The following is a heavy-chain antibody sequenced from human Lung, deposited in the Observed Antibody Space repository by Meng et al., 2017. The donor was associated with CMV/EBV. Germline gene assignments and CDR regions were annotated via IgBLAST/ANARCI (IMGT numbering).Heavy chain of an antibody. V-gene: IGHV7-4-1*02. CDR2: IKSNTGNP. CDR3: ARGVVGATSGDY. Sequence: QVQLVQAGSELKDPGDTGKVSCKASGYSCTSYAMNWVRRAPGPGVEWMGWIKSNTGNPTYAQGFKGRFVFSLDTSVSTAYLQISSLKAEDTAVYYCARGVVGATSGDYWGQGTLVTVSS. CDR1: GYSCTSYA. J-gene: IGHJ4*02. D-gene: IGHD1-26*01.